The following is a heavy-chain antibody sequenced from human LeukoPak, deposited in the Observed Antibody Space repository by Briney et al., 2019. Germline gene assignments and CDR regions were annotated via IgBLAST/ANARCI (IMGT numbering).Heavy chain of an antibody. CDR1: GYSFTSYW. CDR2: IYPGDSDT. J-gene: IGHJ3*02. V-gene: IGHV5-51*01. D-gene: IGHD2-15*01. CDR3: ARQAASNAFDI. Sequence: GESLKISCKGSGYSFTSYWIGWVRQMPGKGLEWMGIIYPGDSDTRYSPSSQGQVTISADKSTSTAYLQWSSLKASDTAMYYCARQAASNAFDIWGQGTMVTVSS.